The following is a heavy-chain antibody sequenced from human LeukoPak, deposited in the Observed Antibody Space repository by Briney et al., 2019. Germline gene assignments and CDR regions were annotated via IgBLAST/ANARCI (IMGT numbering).Heavy chain of an antibody. CDR3: AREWVYYRFGEPRAYFDY. J-gene: IGHJ4*02. D-gene: IGHD3-10*01. CDR2: IYYSGST. CDR1: GGSISNYY. Sequence: SETLSLTCTVSGGSISNYYWSWIRQPPGKGLEWIGYIYYSGSTNYNPSLKSRVTISVDTSKNQFSLKLSSVTAADTAVYYCAREWVYYRFGEPRAYFDYWGQGTLVTVSS. V-gene: IGHV4-59*01.